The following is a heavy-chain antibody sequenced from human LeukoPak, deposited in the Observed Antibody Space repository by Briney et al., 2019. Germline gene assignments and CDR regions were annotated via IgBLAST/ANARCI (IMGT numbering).Heavy chain of an antibody. CDR3: AKDRTGNYVAWFDP. J-gene: IGHJ5*02. V-gene: IGHV3-23*01. D-gene: IGHD4-11*01. CDR2: ISSGGGST. Sequence: GGSLRLSCAASGFTFSSYAMSWVRQAPGKGLEWVSSISSGGGSTYYADSVKGRFTISRDNSKNPLYLQMNSLRAEDVAVYYWAKDRTGNYVAWFDPWGQGTLVTVSS. CDR1: GFTFSSYA.